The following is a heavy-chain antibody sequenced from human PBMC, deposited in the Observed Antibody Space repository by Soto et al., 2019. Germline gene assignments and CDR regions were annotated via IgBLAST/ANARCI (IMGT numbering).Heavy chain of an antibody. CDR1: GYTFTSYD. CDR3: AQGRGMTTRPIDI. Sequence: QVQLVQSGAEVKKPGASVKVSCNASGYTFTSYDINWVRQATGQGREWMGWMNPNRGNTGNAQKFQGRVTMTRNTSIYTAYMERSSLRSEDTAVYYCAQGRGMTTRPIDIWGQGTMVTVSS. D-gene: IGHD4-17*01. V-gene: IGHV1-8*01. CDR2: MNPNRGNT. J-gene: IGHJ3*02.